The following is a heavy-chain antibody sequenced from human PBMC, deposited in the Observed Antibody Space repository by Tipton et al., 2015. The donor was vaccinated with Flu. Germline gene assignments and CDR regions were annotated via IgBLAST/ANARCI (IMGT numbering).Heavy chain of an antibody. Sequence: QLVQSGAEVKKPGASVKVSCKPSGDTFTGYYLHWVRQAPGQGPEWMGWINPNTGGTSYAQKFQGRVTMTRDTSTGTAYMELNRLTSDDTAVFYCARDLAFSGSRRPDHRFEAWGQGALVTVSS. CDR2: INPNTGGT. D-gene: IGHD1-26*01. V-gene: IGHV1-2*02. CDR3: ARDLAFSGSRRPDHRFEA. CDR1: GDTFTGYY. J-gene: IGHJ5*02.